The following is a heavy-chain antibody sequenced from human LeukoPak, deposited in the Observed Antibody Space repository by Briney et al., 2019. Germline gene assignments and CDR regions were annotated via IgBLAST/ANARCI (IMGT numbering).Heavy chain of an antibody. J-gene: IGHJ6*02. Sequence: SETLSLTCAVYDGSFSGYYWSWIRQSPGKGLEWIGKMNHSGSTNYNPSLKSRVTISIDASRAQVSLKVSSVTAADTAVYYCARGDYSNNGQIYYSGMDVWGQGTTVIVSS. CDR2: MNHSGST. CDR3: ARGDYSNNGQIYYSGMDV. D-gene: IGHD4-11*01. CDR1: DGSFSGYY. V-gene: IGHV4-34*01.